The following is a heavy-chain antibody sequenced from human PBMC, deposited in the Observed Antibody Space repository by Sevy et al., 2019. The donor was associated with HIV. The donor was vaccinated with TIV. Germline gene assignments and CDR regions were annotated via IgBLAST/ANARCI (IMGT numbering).Heavy chain of an antibody. CDR1: GYTFTGYY. V-gene: IGHV1-2*02. D-gene: IGHD6-19*01. CDR2: INPNSGGT. CDR3: ARTFPARYSSGWYEDY. Sequence: ASVKVSCKASGYTFTGYYMHWVRQAPGQGLEWMGWINPNSGGTNYAQKFQGRVTMTRDTSISTAYMELSRLGSDDTAVYYCARTFPARYSSGWYEDYWGQGTLVTVSS. J-gene: IGHJ4*02.